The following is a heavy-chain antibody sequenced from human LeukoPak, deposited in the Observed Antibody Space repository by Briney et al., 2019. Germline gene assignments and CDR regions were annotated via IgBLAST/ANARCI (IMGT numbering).Heavy chain of an antibody. J-gene: IGHJ4*02. D-gene: IGHD1-26*01. CDR3: VTDRYSDSAFGD. CDR1: GITVSTFW. CDR2: INTDGSVT. V-gene: IGHV3-74*01. Sequence: GGSLRLSCAASGITVSTFWMHWVRQAPGEGLVWVSRINTDGSVTNYADSVEGRFTISRDNAKNMLYLQMNDLRAEDTAVYYCVTDRYSDSAFGDWGQGSLVTVSS.